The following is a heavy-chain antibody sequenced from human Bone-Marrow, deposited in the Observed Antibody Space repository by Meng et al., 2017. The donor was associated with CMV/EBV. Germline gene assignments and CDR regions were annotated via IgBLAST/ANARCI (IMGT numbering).Heavy chain of an antibody. CDR3: AAQKILGDLCGY. Sequence: GGSLRLSCAASGFTFSDYYMHWVRQAPGKGLVWVSRMNSDGFRSYADSVKGRFTISRDNSKNTLYLQLNNLRADDTAIYYCAAQKILGDLCGYWGQGTLVTVSS. CDR1: GFTFSDYY. J-gene: IGHJ4*02. CDR2: MNSDGFR. V-gene: IGHV3-74*01. D-gene: IGHD2-21*01.